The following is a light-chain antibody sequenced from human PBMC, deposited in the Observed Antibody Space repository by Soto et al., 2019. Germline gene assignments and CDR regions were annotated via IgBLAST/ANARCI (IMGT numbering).Light chain of an antibody. J-gene: IGKJ2*01. Sequence: DIQLTQSPSFLSASVGDRVTITCRASQVINNYLAWYQQKPGRAPKLLIYAASTLPIGVPSRFRGSGSGTEFTLTINTLKPEDFATYSCQHRSTSRLYTFGQGTRLDTK. CDR1: QVINNY. CDR3: QHRSTSRLYT. V-gene: IGKV1-9*01. CDR2: AAS.